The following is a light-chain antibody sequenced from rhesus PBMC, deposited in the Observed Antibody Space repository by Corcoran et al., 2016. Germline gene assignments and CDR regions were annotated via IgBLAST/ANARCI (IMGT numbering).Light chain of an antibody. CDR3: SSDAGSVTYI. CDR2: EVS. Sequence: QDAPTQSPSVSGSAGHAVTISCTGTSSDIGYYNTVSWYQQHPGKAPKLMIYEVSKRPSGVSDRFSGSKSGNTASLTISGLQAEYEADYYGSSDAGSVTYIVGAGTRLTVL. J-gene: IGLJ1*01. V-gene: IGLV2-19*02. CDR1: SSDIGYYNT.